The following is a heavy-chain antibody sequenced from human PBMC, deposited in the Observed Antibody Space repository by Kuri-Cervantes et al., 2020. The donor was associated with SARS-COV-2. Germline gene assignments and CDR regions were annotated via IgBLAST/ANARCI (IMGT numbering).Heavy chain of an antibody. CDR2: IGTAGDP. V-gene: IGHV3-13*05. Sequence: GESLKISCAASGFTFSSYWMSWVRQAPGKGLEWVSAIGTAGDPYYPGSVKGRFTISRENAKNSLYLQMNSLRAGDTAVYYCARGGQWLVLGNGSIDYWGQGTLVTVSS. J-gene: IGHJ4*02. D-gene: IGHD6-19*01. CDR3: ARGGQWLVLGNGSIDY. CDR1: GFTFSSYW.